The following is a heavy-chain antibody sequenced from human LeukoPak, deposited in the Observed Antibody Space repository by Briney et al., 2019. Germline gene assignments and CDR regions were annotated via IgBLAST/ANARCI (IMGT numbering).Heavy chain of an antibody. D-gene: IGHD4-17*01. CDR3: ARDSPNYGDYYFDY. CDR2: IWYDGSNK. CDR1: GFTFSSYG. Sequence: GGSLRLSCAASGFTFSSYGMHWVRQAPGKGLEWVAVIWYDGSNKYYADSVKGRFTISRDNSKNTLYLQMNSLRAEDTAVYYCARDSPNYGDYYFDYWGQGTRVTVSS. V-gene: IGHV3-33*01. J-gene: IGHJ4*02.